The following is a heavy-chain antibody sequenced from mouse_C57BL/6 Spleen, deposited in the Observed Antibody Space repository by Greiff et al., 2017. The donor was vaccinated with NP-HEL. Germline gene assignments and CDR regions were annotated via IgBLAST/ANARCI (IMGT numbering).Heavy chain of an antibody. CDR2: IYPGDGDT. Sequence: QVQLKESGAELVKPGASVKISCKASGYAFSSYWMNWVKQRPGKGLEWIGQIYPGDGDTNYNGKFKGKATLTADKSSSTAYLQLSSLTSEDSAVYFCARPITTVVGGYYFAYWGQGTTLTVSS. D-gene: IGHD1-1*01. J-gene: IGHJ2*01. CDR1: GYAFSSYW. V-gene: IGHV1-80*01. CDR3: ARPITTVVGGYYFAY.